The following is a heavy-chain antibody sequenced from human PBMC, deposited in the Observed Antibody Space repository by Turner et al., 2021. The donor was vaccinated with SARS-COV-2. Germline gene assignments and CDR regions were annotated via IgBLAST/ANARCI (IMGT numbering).Heavy chain of an antibody. J-gene: IGHJ6*02. CDR1: GVTVSSNY. V-gene: IGHV3-53*02. CDR2: IYSGGST. CDR3: ARDLAVNGMDV. Sequence: EVQLVETGGGLIQPGGSLRLSCAASGVTVSSNYMSWVRQAPGKGLEWVSLIYSGGSTYYADSVKGRFTISRDNSKNTLYLQMNSLRAEDTAVYYCARDLAVNGMDVWRQGTTVTVSS.